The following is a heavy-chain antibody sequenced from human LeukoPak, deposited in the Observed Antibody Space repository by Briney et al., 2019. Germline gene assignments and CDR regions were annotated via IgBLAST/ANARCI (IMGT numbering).Heavy chain of an antibody. V-gene: IGHV3-48*04. J-gene: IGHJ4*02. D-gene: IGHD3-22*01. Sequence: GGSLRLSCAASGFTFNTYTMNWVRQAPGKGLEWVSYISGSSGIIDYADSVRGRFTISRDNAKNSLYLQMNSLRAEDTAVYYCANGYSDSSGYYPTPYYFDYWGQGTLVTVSS. CDR2: ISGSSGII. CDR3: ANGYSDSSGYYPTPYYFDY. CDR1: GFTFNTYT.